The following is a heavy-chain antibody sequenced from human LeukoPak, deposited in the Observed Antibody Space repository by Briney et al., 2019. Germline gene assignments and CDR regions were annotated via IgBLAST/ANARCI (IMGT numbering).Heavy chain of an antibody. CDR2: ISGSVGST. Sequence: PAGGSLRLSCAASGFTFSSYAMTWVRQVPGKGLEWVSTISGSVGSTYYADSVKGRFTISRDNSKNTLYLQMNSLRADDTAVYYCATVNYDYYYYVMDVWGQGTTLTVSS. CDR1: GFTFSSYA. V-gene: IGHV3-23*01. CDR3: ATVNYDYYYYVMDV. D-gene: IGHD1-7*01. J-gene: IGHJ6*02.